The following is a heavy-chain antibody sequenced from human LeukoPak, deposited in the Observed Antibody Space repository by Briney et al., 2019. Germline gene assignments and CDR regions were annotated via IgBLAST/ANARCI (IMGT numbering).Heavy chain of an antibody. CDR2: ISATGAST. J-gene: IGHJ6*03. CDR1: GFTFSSYG. CDR3: AKNRGAGSHYYYHMNV. V-gene: IGHV3-23*01. D-gene: IGHD1-26*01. Sequence: GGSLRLSCAASGFTFSSYGMSWVRQAPGKRLEWVSTISATGASTYYADPVKGRFTLSRDNSKNTLYLQMNSLRAEDTAVYYCAKNRGAGSHYYYHMNVWGKGTTVTGSS.